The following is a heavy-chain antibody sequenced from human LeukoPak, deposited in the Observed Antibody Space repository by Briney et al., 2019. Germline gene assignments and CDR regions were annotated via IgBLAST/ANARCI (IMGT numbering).Heavy chain of an antibody. Sequence: RGTLRLSCAVSGFTFSTYGMNWVRQAPGKGLEWVAFIRYNGSNKYYAASVKGRFTISRDNSKNTLYLQMNSLRAEDTAVYYCARAVASTSDAFDIWGRGTMVTVSS. D-gene: IGHD6-19*01. CDR2: IRYNGSNK. J-gene: IGHJ3*02. CDR3: ARAVASTSDAFDI. CDR1: GFTFSTYG. V-gene: IGHV3-30*02.